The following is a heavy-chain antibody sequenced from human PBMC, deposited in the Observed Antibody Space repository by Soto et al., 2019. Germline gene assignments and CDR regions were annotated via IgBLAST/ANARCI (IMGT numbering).Heavy chain of an antibody. D-gene: IGHD3-16*02. CDR3: TSSYVWGSYRSRARPFDY. CDR2: IKSKTDGGTT. J-gene: IGHJ4*02. Sequence: GGSLRLSCAASGFTFSNAWMNWVRQAPGKGLEWVGRIKSKTDGGTTDYAAPVKGRFTISRDDSKNTLYLQMNSLKTEDTAVYYCTSSYVWGSYRSRARPFDYWGQGTLVTVSS. V-gene: IGHV3-15*07. CDR1: GFTFSNAW.